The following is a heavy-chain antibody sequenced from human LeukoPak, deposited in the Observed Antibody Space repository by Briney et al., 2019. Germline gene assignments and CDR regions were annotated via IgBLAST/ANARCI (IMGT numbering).Heavy chain of an antibody. V-gene: IGHV3-23*01. CDR1: GSTFSSYV. CDR3: AKEPYYDRSYYFDY. J-gene: IGHJ4*02. CDR2: ISGSGGST. D-gene: IGHD3-22*01. Sequence: GGSLRLSCAASGSTFSSYVMSWVRQAAGKGLEWVSVISGSGGSTYYADSVKGRFTISRDNSKNTLYLQMNSLRAEDTAVYYCAKEPYYDRSYYFDYWGQGTLVTVSS.